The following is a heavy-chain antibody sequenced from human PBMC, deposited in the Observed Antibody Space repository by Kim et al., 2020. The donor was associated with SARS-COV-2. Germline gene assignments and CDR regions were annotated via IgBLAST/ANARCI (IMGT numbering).Heavy chain of an antibody. Sequence: GGSLRLSCAASGFTFSNAWMSWVRQAPGKGLEWVGRIKSKTDGGTTDYAAPVKGRFTISRDDSKNTLYLQMNSLKTEDTAVYYCTTILWGATYENWGVDRNPWSRGNWGQGTLVTVSS. D-gene: IGHD7-27*01. CDR1: GFTFSNAW. CDR2: IKSKTDGGTT. J-gene: IGHJ4*02. CDR3: TTILWGATYENWGVDRNPWSRGN. V-gene: IGHV3-15*01.